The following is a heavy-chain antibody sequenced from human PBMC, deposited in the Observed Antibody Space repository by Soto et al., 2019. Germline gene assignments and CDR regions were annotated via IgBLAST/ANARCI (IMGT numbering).Heavy chain of an antibody. CDR2: IIPIFGTA. Sequence: GASVKVSCKASGFSFTGYYIHWLRQAPGQGLEWMGWIIPIFGTANYAQKFQGRVTITADESTSTAYMELSSLRSEDTAVYYCARQMKAVIVVVPAAMVYWGQGTLVTVSS. CDR1: GFSFTGYY. CDR3: ARQMKAVIVVVPAAMVY. D-gene: IGHD2-2*01. J-gene: IGHJ4*02. V-gene: IGHV1-69*13.